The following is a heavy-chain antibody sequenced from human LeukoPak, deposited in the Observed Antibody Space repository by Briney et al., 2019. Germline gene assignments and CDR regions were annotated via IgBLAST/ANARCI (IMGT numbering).Heavy chain of an antibody. CDR3: ARVLDFQGFDY. Sequence: ASVKVSCKASGYTFTSYYMHWVRQVPGQGLEWKGIINPSGGSTSYAQKFQGRVTMTRDTSTSTVYMELSSLRSEDTAVYYCARVLDFQGFDYWGQGTLVTVSS. V-gene: IGHV1-46*01. CDR2: INPSGGST. J-gene: IGHJ4*02. CDR1: GYTFTSYY. D-gene: IGHD3-3*01.